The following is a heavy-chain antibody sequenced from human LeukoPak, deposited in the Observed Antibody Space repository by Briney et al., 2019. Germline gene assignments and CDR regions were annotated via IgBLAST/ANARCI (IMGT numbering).Heavy chain of an antibody. CDR1: GFTFGDYA. CDR3: AQKGGADN. CDR2: ISSSSSNNI. D-gene: IGHD2-15*01. V-gene: IGHV3-48*02. Sequence: GGSLRLSCTASGFTFGDYAMSWFRQAPGKGLEWVSYISSSSSNNIYYADSVKGRFTISRDNAKNSLYLQMNSLRDEDTAVYYCAQKGGADNWGQGTLVTVSS. J-gene: IGHJ4*02.